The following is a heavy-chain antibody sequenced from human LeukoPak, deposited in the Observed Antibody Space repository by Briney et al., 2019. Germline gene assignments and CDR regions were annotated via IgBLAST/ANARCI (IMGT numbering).Heavy chain of an antibody. CDR1: GFTFSSYW. J-gene: IGHJ3*02. D-gene: IGHD2-15*01. Sequence: GGSLRLSCAASGFTFSSYWMHWVRQAPGKGLVWVSRINSDGSSTSYADSVKGRFTISRDNAKNTLYLQMNSLRAEDTAVYYCANGYCSGGSCYPASDAFDIWGQGTMVTVSS. CDR2: INSDGSST. CDR3: ANGYCSGGSCYPASDAFDI. V-gene: IGHV3-74*01.